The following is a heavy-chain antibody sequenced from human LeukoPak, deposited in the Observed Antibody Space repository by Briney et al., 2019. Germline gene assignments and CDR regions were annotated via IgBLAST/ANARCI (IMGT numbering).Heavy chain of an antibody. J-gene: IGHJ4*02. D-gene: IGHD5-24*01. CDR3: ATVSGRDGYNYLSHFDY. CDR2: FDPEDGET. V-gene: IGHV1-24*01. CDR1: GYTLTELS. Sequence: GASVKVSCKVSGYTLTELSIHWVRQAPGKGLEWMGGFDPEDGETIYAQKFQGRVTMTEDTSTDTAYMELSSLRSEDTAVYYCATVSGRDGYNYLSHFDYWGQGTLVTVSS.